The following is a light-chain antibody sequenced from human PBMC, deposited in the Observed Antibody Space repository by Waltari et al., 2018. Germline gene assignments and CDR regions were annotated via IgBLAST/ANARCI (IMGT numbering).Light chain of an antibody. CDR3: QQRSNWPPSIT. Sequence: EIVLTQSPATLSLSPGERATLSCRDSQSVNNYLDWYQNKTGQTPRLLIYGVSNRATGIPARFSGSGSGTDFTLTISSLEPEDFAVYYCQQRSNWPPSITFGQGTRLEIK. CDR1: QSVNNY. V-gene: IGKV3-11*01. J-gene: IGKJ5*01. CDR2: GVS.